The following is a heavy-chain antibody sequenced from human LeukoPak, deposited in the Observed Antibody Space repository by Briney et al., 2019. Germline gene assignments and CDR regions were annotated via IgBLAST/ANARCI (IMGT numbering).Heavy chain of an antibody. Sequence: GGSLRLSCAASGFTFSSYGMHWVRQAPGKGLEWVAFIRYDGSNKYYADSVKGRFTISRDNSKNTLYLQMNSLRAEDTAVYYCAKDYGVTDTPYYFDYWGQGTLVTVSS. J-gene: IGHJ4*02. CDR2: IRYDGSNK. D-gene: IGHD3-16*01. V-gene: IGHV3-30*02. CDR1: GFTFSSYG. CDR3: AKDYGVTDTPYYFDY.